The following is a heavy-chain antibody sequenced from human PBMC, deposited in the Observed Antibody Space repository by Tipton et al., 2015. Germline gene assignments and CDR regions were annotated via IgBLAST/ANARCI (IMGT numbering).Heavy chain of an antibody. J-gene: IGHJ4*02. CDR1: GASISSGVYY. Sequence: TLSLTCTVSGASISSGVYYWSWIRQHPGKGLEWIGYIYSSGGTDYNPSLKSRITISIDTSKNQFFLKLRSVTAADTAVYFCARDAGIYDNKGYDSWGRGTLVTVSS. V-gene: IGHV4-31*03. CDR2: IYSSGGT. D-gene: IGHD3-10*01. CDR3: ARDAGIYDNKGYDS.